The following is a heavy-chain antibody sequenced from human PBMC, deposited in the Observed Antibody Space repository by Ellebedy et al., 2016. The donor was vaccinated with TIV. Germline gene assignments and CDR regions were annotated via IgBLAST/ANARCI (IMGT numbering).Heavy chain of an antibody. V-gene: IGHV3-30*18. Sequence: GESLKIFCAASEFTFSTYAMHWVRQAPGKGLEWVAFISYDGSNRYYADSVKGRFTISRDNSKNTLYLQMNSLRAEDTDVYYCAKDLGFYGSGSHYWGQGTLVTVSS. CDR1: EFTFSTYA. D-gene: IGHD3-10*01. CDR3: AKDLGFYGSGSHY. J-gene: IGHJ4*02. CDR2: ISYDGSNR.